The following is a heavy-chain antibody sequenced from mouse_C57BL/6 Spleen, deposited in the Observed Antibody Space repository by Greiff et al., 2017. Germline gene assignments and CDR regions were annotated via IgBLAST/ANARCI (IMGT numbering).Heavy chain of an antibody. CDR1: GYSFTSYY. V-gene: IGHV1-66*01. D-gene: IGHD4-1*01. CDR2: LYPGSGNT. Sequence: QVQLQQSGPELVKPGASVKISCKASGYSFTSYYIHWVKQRPGQGLEWIGWLYPGSGNTKYNEKFKGKATLTADTSSSTAYMQLSSLTSEDSAVYYCAREGTGAWFAYWGQGTLVTVSA. J-gene: IGHJ3*01. CDR3: AREGTGAWFAY.